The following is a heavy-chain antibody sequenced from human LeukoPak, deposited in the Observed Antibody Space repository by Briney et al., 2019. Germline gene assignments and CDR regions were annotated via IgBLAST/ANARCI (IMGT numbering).Heavy chain of an antibody. V-gene: IGHV3-23*01. D-gene: IGHD6-19*01. CDR1: GFTFNSYA. J-gene: IGHJ5*02. Sequence: PGGSLRLSCAASGFTFNSYAMSWVRQAPGKGLEWVSAISGSGGSTYYADSVKGRFTISRDNSKNTLYLQMNSLRAEDTAVYYCARAWGVAGDNWFDPWGQGTLVTVSS. CDR3: ARAWGVAGDNWFDP. CDR2: ISGSGGST.